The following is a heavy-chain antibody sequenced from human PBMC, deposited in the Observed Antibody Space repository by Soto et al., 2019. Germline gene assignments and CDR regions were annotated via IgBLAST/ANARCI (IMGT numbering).Heavy chain of an antibody. CDR2: IWYDGSNK. D-gene: IGHD2-2*01. CDR3: ARERGTSRKYIVSAPGAYYYYYGMDV. CDR1: GFTFSSYG. J-gene: IGHJ6*02. V-gene: IGHV3-33*01. Sequence: GSLRLSCAASGFTFSSYGMHWVRQAPGKGLEWVAVIWYDGSNKYYADSVKGRFTISRDNSKNTLYLQMNSLRAEDTAVYYCARERGTSRKYIVSAPGAYYYYYGMDVWGQGTKVTVSS.